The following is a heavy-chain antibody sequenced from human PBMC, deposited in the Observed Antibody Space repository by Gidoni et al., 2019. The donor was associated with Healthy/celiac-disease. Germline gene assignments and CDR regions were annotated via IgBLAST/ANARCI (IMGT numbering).Heavy chain of an antibody. D-gene: IGHD1-7*01. CDR1: GGSFSGYY. Sequence: QVQLQQWGAGLLKPSETLSLTCAVYGGSFSGYYWSWIRQPPGKGLEWIGEINHSGSTNYNPSLKSRVTISVDTSKNQFSLKLSSVTAADTAVYYCARVRYNWNSGGFDYWGQGTLVTVSS. CDR2: INHSGST. CDR3: ARVRYNWNSGGFDY. V-gene: IGHV4-34*01. J-gene: IGHJ4*02.